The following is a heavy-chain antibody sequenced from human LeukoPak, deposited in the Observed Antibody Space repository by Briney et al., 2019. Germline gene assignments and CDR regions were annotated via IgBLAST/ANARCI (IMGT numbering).Heavy chain of an antibody. CDR3: ARNNYYDSSGDAFDI. J-gene: IGHJ3*02. Sequence: SVKVSCKASGGTFSSYAISWVRQAPGQGLEWMGGIIPIFGTANYAQKFQGRVTITTDESTSTAYMELSRLRSDDTAVYYCARNNYYDSSGDAFDIWGQGTMVTVSS. CDR1: GGTFSSYA. D-gene: IGHD3-22*01. V-gene: IGHV1-69*05. CDR2: IIPIFGTA.